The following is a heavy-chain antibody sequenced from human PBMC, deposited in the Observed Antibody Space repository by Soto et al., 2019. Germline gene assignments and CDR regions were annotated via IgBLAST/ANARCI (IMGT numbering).Heavy chain of an antibody. D-gene: IGHD5-18*01. CDR3: AKTDGYQVEY. V-gene: IGHV5-51*01. CDR1: GYSFASYW. J-gene: IGHJ4*02. Sequence: GESLKISCNGSGYSFASYWIAWVRQMPGKGLEWMGSIYPGDSDTTYSPSIQGQVTISADKSSTTVYLQWNTLKASDTAMYYCAKTDGYQVEYWGQGTQVTVSS. CDR2: IYPGDSDT.